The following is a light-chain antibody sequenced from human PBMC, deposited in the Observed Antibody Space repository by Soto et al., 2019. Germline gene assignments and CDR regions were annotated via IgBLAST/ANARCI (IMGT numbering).Light chain of an antibody. CDR3: SSYTSSSTLYV. V-gene: IGLV2-14*01. Sequence: QSALTQPPSVSGSPGQSITISCTGTSSDIGGYNYVSWYQQHPGKAPKLMIYEISNRPSGISNRFSGSKSGNTASLTISGLQAEDGDYYYCSSYTSSSTLYVFGTGTKLTVL. CDR1: SSDIGGYNY. J-gene: IGLJ1*01. CDR2: EIS.